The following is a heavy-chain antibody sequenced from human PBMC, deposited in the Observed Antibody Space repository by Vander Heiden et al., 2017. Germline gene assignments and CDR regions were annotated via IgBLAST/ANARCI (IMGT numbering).Heavy chain of an antibody. CDR3: IRAGEAGPLYYLDY. V-gene: IGHV3-74*03. CDR2: INTDGSST. J-gene: IGHJ4*02. D-gene: IGHD2-21*01. CDR1: GFTFRSYW. Sequence: EVQLVESGGGLVQPGGSLLLSCVASGFTFRSYWMHWVRQAPGKGLVWVSRINTDGSSTAYADSVKGRFTISRDNAKNTVHLEMNSLRAEDTALYYCIRAGEAGPLYYLDYWGQGTLVTVSS.